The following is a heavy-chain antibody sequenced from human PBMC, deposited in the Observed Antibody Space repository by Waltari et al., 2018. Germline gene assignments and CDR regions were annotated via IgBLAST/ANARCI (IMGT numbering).Heavy chain of an antibody. CDR1: GITFSNYA. J-gene: IGHJ4*02. V-gene: IGHV3-23*01. D-gene: IGHD1-20*01. CDR2: ITVGDDT. Sequence: EVQLLESGGDLVQPGGSLRLSCAASGITFSNYAINWVRLAPGTGLEWVSAITVGDDTYYADSVKGRFTISRDTSKDTVHLQMNGLRAEDTAVYYCATPFYNWDHPLHSWGQGTLVTVSS. CDR3: ATPFYNWDHPLHS.